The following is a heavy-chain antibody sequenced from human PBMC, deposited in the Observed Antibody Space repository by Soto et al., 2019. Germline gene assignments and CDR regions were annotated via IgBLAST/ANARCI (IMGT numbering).Heavy chain of an antibody. CDR1: GFTFNIYG. CDR3: ARYQVPDYDFWSGYFDY. Sequence: GGSLRLSCAASGFTFNIYGMHWVRQAPDKGLEWVALISYDGSNQYYADSVKGRFTISRDNSKNTLFLQMNSLRADDTAVYYCARYQVPDYDFWSGYFDYWGQGTLVTVSS. CDR2: ISYDGSNQ. D-gene: IGHD3-3*01. V-gene: IGHV3-30*03. J-gene: IGHJ4*02.